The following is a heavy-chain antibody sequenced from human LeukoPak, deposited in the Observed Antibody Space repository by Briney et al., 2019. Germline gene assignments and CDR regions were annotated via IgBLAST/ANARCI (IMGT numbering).Heavy chain of an antibody. CDR3: ATNKEGKSIDY. CDR1: GSTFTDYY. J-gene: IGHJ4*02. CDR2: INPNSGGT. Sequence: ASVKVSCKASGSTFTDYYMHWVRQAPGQGLEWMGWINPNSGGTNFAQKFQGRVTMTRDTFISTAYMELSRLRFDDTAVYYCATNKEGKSIDYWGQGALVTVYS. V-gene: IGHV1-2*02.